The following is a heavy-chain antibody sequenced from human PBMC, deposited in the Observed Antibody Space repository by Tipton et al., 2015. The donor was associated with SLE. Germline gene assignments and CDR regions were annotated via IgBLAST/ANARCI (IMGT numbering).Heavy chain of an antibody. CDR3: AREGVEQWLAFAGEVAYSYYMDV. V-gene: IGHV4-59*11. CDR2: IYSSGST. Sequence: LRLSCSVSGGSISSHYWSWIRQPAGKGLEWIGYIYSSGSTNYNPSLKSRVTVSVDTSKNQFSLKLSSVTAADTAVYYCAREGVEQWLAFAGEVAYSYYMDVWDKGTTVTVSS. CDR1: GGSISSHY. J-gene: IGHJ6*03. D-gene: IGHD6-19*01.